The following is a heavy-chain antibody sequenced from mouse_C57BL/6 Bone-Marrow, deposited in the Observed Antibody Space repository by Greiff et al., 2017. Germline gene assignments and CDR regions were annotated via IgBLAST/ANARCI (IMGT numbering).Heavy chain of an antibody. Sequence: QVQLKQPGAELVMPGASVKLSCKASGYTFTSYWMHWVKQRPGQGLEWIGEIDPSDSYTNYNQKFKGKSTLTVDKSSSTAYMQLSSLTSEDSAVYYCARGAYYGSAWFAYWGQGTLVTVSA. J-gene: IGHJ3*01. V-gene: IGHV1-69*01. D-gene: IGHD1-1*01. CDR3: ARGAYYGSAWFAY. CDR1: GYTFTSYW. CDR2: IDPSDSYT.